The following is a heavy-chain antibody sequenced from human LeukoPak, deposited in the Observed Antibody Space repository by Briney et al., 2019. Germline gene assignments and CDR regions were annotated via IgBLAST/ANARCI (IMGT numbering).Heavy chain of an antibody. CDR1: GDSVSSNSVT. V-gene: IGHV6-1*01. Sequence: SQTLSLTCAISGDSVSSNSVTWNWIRQSPSRGLEWLGRTYYRSQWKTDYSASVKSRIAVTPDTPKNQFSLQLNSVTPEDTAAYYCARATSMNFDYWGQGALVTVSS. J-gene: IGHJ4*02. CDR3: ARATSMNFDY. CDR2: TYYRSQWKT.